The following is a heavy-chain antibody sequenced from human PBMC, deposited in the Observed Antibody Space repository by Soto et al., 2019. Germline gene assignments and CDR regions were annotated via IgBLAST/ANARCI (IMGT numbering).Heavy chain of an antibody. CDR1: GGSISSGGYY. D-gene: IGHD6-13*01. CDR3: ARVSSWYSYYYYYGMDV. Sequence: SETLSLTCTVSGGSISSGGYYWSWIRQHPGKGLEWIGYIYYSGSTYYNPSLKSRVTISVDTSKNQFSLKLSAVTAADTAVYYCARVSSWYSYYYYYGMDVWGQGTTVTVSS. CDR2: IYYSGST. V-gene: IGHV4-31*03. J-gene: IGHJ6*02.